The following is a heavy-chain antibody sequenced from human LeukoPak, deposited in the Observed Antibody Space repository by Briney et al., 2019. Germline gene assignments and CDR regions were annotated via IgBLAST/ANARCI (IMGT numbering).Heavy chain of an antibody. CDR1: GFTFSSFS. Sequence: PGGSLTLSCAASGFTFSSFSMNWVRQAPGKGLEWISYITSSSSSTYYAAPVKGRFTISRDNAKHSLYLQMNSLRAEDTAVYYCARVIGSYGDSAYWGQGTLVTVSS. CDR2: ITSSSSST. D-gene: IGHD4-17*01. CDR3: ARVIGSYGDSAY. J-gene: IGHJ4*02. V-gene: IGHV3-48*04.